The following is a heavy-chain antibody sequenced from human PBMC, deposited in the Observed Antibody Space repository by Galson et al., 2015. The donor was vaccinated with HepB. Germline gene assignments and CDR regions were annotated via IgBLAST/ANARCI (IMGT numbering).Heavy chain of an antibody. CDR3: TTGWFGELLRLSAFDI. CDR2: IKSKTGGGTT. CDR1: GFTFSNAW. V-gene: IGHV3-15*01. Sequence: SLRLSCAASGFTFSNAWMSWVRQAPGKGLEWVGRIKSKTGGGTTDYAAPVKGRFTISRDDSKNTLYLQMNSLKTEDTAVYYCTTGWFGELLRLSAFDIWGQGTMVTVSS. J-gene: IGHJ3*02. D-gene: IGHD3-10*01.